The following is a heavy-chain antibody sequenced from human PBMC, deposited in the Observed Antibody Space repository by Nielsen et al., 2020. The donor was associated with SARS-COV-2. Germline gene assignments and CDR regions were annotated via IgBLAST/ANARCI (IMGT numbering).Heavy chain of an antibody. CDR3: ARDGTYYYDSSGYY. Sequence: GSLRLSCAASGFTFSSYSMNWVRQAPGKGLEWVSYISSSSSTIYYADSVKGRFTISRDNAKNSLYLQMNSLRAEDTAVYYCARDGTYYYDSSGYYWGQGTLVTVSS. V-gene: IGHV3-48*01. CDR1: GFTFSSYS. J-gene: IGHJ4*02. D-gene: IGHD3-22*01. CDR2: ISSSSSTI.